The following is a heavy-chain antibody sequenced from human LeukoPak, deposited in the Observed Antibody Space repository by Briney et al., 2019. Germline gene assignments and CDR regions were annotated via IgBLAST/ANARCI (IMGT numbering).Heavy chain of an antibody. CDR2: ISSSGSTI. CDR1: GFTFSDYY. D-gene: IGHD3-3*01. CDR3: ARESYDFWSGYYTHYFDY. J-gene: IGHJ4*02. V-gene: IGHV3-11*01. Sequence: GGSLRLCCAASGFTFSDYYMSWIRQAPGKGLEWVSYISSSGSTIYYADSVKGRFTISRDNAKNSLYLQMNSLRAEDTAVYYCARESYDFWSGYYTHYFDYWGQGTLVTVSS.